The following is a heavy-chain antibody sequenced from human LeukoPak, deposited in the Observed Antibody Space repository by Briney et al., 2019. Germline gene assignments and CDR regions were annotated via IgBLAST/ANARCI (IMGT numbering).Heavy chain of an antibody. D-gene: IGHD2-21*02. J-gene: IGHJ3*02. CDR1: GGSISSYY. Sequence: SETLSLTCTVSGGSISSYYWSWIRQLPGKGLEWIGYVLNSGRTNLNPSIRSRATMSVDTSKNQFSLKLSSLTAADTAVYYCAGRQHIVAVTATRGSFDMWGQGTMVTVSS. CDR2: VLNSGRT. CDR3: AGRQHIVAVTATRGSFDM. V-gene: IGHV4-59*01.